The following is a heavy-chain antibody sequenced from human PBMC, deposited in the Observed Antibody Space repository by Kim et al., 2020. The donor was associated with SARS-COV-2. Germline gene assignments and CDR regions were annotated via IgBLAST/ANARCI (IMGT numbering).Heavy chain of an antibody. CDR3: ARGGYFGVVTTNWYFDL. J-gene: IGHJ2*01. V-gene: IGHV1-69*01. Sequence: FQGRVTITADESTSTAYMELSSLRSEDTAVYYCARGGYFGVVTTNWYFDLWGRGTLVTVSS. D-gene: IGHD3-3*01.